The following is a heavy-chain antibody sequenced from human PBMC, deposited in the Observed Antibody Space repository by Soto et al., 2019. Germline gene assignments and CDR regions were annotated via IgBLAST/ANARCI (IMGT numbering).Heavy chain of an antibody. J-gene: IGHJ6*02. CDR1: GGSVSSGSYY. CDR2: IYYSGST. CDR3: ARAGTPSGMDV. Sequence: QVQLQESGPGLVKPSETLSLTCTVSGGSVSSGSYYWSWIRQPPGKGLEWIGYIYYSGSTNYNPSLKSRVTISVDTSKNQFSLKLSSVTAADTAVYYCARAGTPSGMDVWGQGTTVTVSS. V-gene: IGHV4-61*01. D-gene: IGHD3-10*01.